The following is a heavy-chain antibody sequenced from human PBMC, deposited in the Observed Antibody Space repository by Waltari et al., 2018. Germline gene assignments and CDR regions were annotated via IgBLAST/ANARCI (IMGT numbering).Heavy chain of an antibody. Sequence: QVQLVQSGAAVQKPVASVTVYCKASGYPSTGYYMHWVSLPHGQGLEWMGLINPNSGGTNYEQKFQGRVTMTRDTSISTAYMELSRLRSDDTAVYYCARVYCSGGSCYSLFDYWGQGTLVTVSS. V-gene: IGHV1-2*02. CDR1: GYPSTGYY. CDR2: INPNSGGT. D-gene: IGHD2-15*01. CDR3: ARVYCSGGSCYSLFDY. J-gene: IGHJ4*02.